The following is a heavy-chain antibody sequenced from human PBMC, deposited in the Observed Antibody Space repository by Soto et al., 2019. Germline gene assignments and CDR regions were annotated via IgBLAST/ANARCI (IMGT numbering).Heavy chain of an antibody. D-gene: IGHD3-16*02. V-gene: IGHV3-30*18. CDR3: AKVYYPLYLPTRSWYFDL. CDR2: ISYDGSYK. CDR1: GFTFTSYG. J-gene: IGHJ2*01. Sequence: QVQLVESGGGVVQPGRSLRLSCAASGFTFTSYGIHWVRQAPGKGLEWVAVISYDGSYKYYGDSVKGRFTISRDNSKNTVSLQMNSLRAEDTAVYYCAKVYYPLYLPTRSWYFDLWGRGTLATVSS.